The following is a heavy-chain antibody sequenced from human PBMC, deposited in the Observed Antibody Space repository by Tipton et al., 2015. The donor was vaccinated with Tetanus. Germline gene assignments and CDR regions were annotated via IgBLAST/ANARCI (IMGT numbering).Heavy chain of an antibody. Sequence: SGFTFSSYGMHWVRQAPGKGLEWVAVIWYDGGNKYYADSVKGRFTISRDNSKNTLYLQMNSLRAEDTAVYYCARDYNPTMIVSPVYWGQGTLVTVSS. CDR3: ARDYNPTMIVSPVY. CDR1: GFTFSSYG. V-gene: IGHV3-33*01. D-gene: IGHD3-22*01. J-gene: IGHJ4*02. CDR2: IWYDGGNK.